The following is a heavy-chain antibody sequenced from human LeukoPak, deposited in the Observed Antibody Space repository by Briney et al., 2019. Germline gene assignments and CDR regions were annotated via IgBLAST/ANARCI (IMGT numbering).Heavy chain of an antibody. CDR1: GFTFGSYA. Sequence: GGSLRLSCAASGFTFGSYAMSWVRQAPGRGLEWVSYISGSSRPIYYADSVKGRFTISRDNAKNSLYLQMNSLRAEDTAVYYCARDYSYGFLNWGQGTLVTVSS. J-gene: IGHJ4*02. D-gene: IGHD5-18*01. CDR3: ARDYSYGFLN. V-gene: IGHV3-48*01. CDR2: ISGSSRPI.